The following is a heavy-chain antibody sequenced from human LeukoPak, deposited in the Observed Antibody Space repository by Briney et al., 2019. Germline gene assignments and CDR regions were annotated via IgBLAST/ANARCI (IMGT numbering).Heavy chain of an antibody. CDR1: RGTFSNFA. J-gene: IGHJ6*02. Sequence: GGSLRLSCAASRGTFSNFAMSWVRQAPGKGLEWVSTISGSAYGTYYADSEKGRFTISRDNSKNTLYLQMNSLRAEDTAVYYCAKAATNYYYYGMDVWGQGTTVTVSS. D-gene: IGHD2-15*01. CDR3: AKAATNYYYYGMDV. V-gene: IGHV3-23*01. CDR2: ISGSAYGT.